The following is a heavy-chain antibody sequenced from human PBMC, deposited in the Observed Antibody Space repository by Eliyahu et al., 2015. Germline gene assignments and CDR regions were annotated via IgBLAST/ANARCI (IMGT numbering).Heavy chain of an antibody. J-gene: IGHJ3*02. CDR1: XFTFSSYX. D-gene: IGHD1-14*01. CDR3: ARLPGSDAFDI. Sequence: EVQLVESGGGLVQPGGSLRLSCAASXFTFSSYXMSWVRQAXGKGLEWVANIKQDGSEKYYVDSVKGRFTISRDNAKNSLYLQMNSLRAEDTAVYYCARLPGSDAFDIWGQGTMVTVSS. V-gene: IGHV3-7*01. CDR2: IKQDGSEK.